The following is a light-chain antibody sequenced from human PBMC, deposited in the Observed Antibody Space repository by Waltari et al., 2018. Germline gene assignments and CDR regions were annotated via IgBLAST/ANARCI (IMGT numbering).Light chain of an antibody. CDR1: QGVSTN. J-gene: IGKJ4*01. V-gene: IGKV3-15*01. CDR2: GAS. CDR3: QQYNNWLGT. Sequence: EIVMTQSPATLSVSPGERATLSCRASQGVSTNLAWYQQKPGQAPRLLIYGASTRATDIPARFSGSGSGTEFTLTISSLQSEDFAVYYCQQYNNWLGTFGGGTKVEVK.